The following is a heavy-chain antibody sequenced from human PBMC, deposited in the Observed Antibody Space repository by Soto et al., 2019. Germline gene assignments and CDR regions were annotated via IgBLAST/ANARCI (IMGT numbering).Heavy chain of an antibody. Sequence: QVQLVQSGAEVKKPGASVKVSCKVSGYTLTELSMHWVRQAPGKGLEWMGGFDPEDGETIYAQKFQGRVTMTEDTSTDTAYMELGSLRSEDTAVYYCATGSGAYGSGTLEMDVWGQGTTVTVSS. CDR3: ATGSGAYGSGTLEMDV. CDR1: GYTLTELS. D-gene: IGHD3-10*01. J-gene: IGHJ6*02. CDR2: FDPEDGET. V-gene: IGHV1-24*01.